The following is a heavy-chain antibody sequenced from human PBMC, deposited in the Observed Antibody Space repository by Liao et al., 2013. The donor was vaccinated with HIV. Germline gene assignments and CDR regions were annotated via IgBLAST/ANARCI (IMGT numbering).Heavy chain of an antibody. CDR3: ARGCATTVITPVDH. J-gene: IGHJ4*01. V-gene: IGHV4-39*07. CDR1: GGSISSSSYY. CDR2: INHSGST. D-gene: IGHD4-23*01. Sequence: QVHLQESGPGLVKPSETLSLTCTVSGGSISSSSYYWGWIRQPPGKGLEWIGEINHSGSTNYNPSLKSRLTISVDMSKDQFSLRLTSVTAADTAIYYCARGCATTVITPVDHWSRGTLVTVYS.